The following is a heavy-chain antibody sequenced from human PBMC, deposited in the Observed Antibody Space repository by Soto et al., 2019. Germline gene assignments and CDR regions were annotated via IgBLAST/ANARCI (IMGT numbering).Heavy chain of an antibody. J-gene: IGHJ4*02. Sequence: EVQLVESGGGLVQPGGSLRLSCAASGFTFSSYWMSWVRQAPGKGLEWVANIKQDGSEKYYVDSVKGRFTISRDNAKNSLYLQMNSLRVEDTAVYYCARFEDFWSGWPFDYWGQGTLVTVSS. CDR1: GFTFSSYW. CDR3: ARFEDFWSGWPFDY. V-gene: IGHV3-7*01. CDR2: IKQDGSEK. D-gene: IGHD3-3*01.